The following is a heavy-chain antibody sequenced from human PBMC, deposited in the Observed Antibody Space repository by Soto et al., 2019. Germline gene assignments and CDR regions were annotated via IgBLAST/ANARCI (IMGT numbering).Heavy chain of an antibody. CDR2: ISCYNGKT. J-gene: IGHJ6*02. D-gene: IGHD3-3*01. CDR1: GYSFTAYG. CDR3: ARDAPPPELRFLEWHNYDYNGMDV. V-gene: IGHV1-18*01. Sequence: QVQVVQSGDEVKETGASVRVSCKTSGYSFTAYGISWVRQAPGQGLEWMGWISCYNGKTKNAQKVQGRVTMTTDTSTSTVYMEVRSLRSDDTAIYYCARDAPPPELRFLEWHNYDYNGMDVWGQGTTVTVSS.